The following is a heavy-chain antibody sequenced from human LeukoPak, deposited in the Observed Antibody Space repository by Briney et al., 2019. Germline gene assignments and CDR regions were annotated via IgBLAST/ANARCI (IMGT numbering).Heavy chain of an antibody. J-gene: IGHJ4*02. CDR1: GLIFDSHA. V-gene: IGHV3-9*01. D-gene: IGHD6-19*01. CDR3: ARGGIQVSGIDEFDY. CDR2: ISWNSAGI. Sequence: GGSLRLSCAASGLIFDSHAMHWVRQVPGKGLEWVSSISWNSAGIDYVDSVKGRFTISRENAESSLYLQMNSLRAEDTAVYYCARGGIQVSGIDEFDYWGQGTLVTVSS.